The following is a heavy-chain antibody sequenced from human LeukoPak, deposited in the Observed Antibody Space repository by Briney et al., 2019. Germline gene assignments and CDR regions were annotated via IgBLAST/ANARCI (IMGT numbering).Heavy chain of an antibody. V-gene: IGHV5-51*01. J-gene: IGHJ4*02. CDR2: IYPGDSHT. CDR1: GYSFTSYW. Sequence: GESLKISCQSSGYSFTSYWIGWVRQMPGKGLEWMGIIYPGDSHTRYSPSFQGQVTISADKSINTAYLQWSSLKVSDTAMYYCASPRSNGWDYWGQGTLVTVSS. D-gene: IGHD1-26*01. CDR3: ASPRSNGWDY.